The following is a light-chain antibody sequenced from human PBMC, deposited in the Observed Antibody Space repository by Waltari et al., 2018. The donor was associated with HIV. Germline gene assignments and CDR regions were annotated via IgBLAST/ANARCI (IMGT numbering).Light chain of an antibody. Sequence: EVVMTQSPATLLESPGKTANLSCRASRHVGSSLAWYQQKPGRGPRLLIYGASSRASDVPPTFSGSGAGTDFSLSISSLRSDDVGIYYCQQYSTWPLTFGRGTTVEIK. J-gene: IGKJ1*01. CDR1: RHVGSS. V-gene: IGKV3-15*01. CDR3: QQYSTWPLT. CDR2: GAS.